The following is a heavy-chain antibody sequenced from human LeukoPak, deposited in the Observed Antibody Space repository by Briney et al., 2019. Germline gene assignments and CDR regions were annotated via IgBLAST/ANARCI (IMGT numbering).Heavy chain of an antibody. CDR2: IYNSGST. CDR3: ACYGDYFSGYYYGMDV. D-gene: IGHD4-17*01. J-gene: IGHJ6*02. CDR1: GGSISSGDYY. Sequence: SETLSLTCTVSGGSISSGDYYWSWIRQPPGKGLEWIGYIYNSGSTYYNPSLKSRVTISVDTSKNQFSLKLSSVTAADTAVYYCACYGDYFSGYYYGMDVWGQGTTVIVSS. V-gene: IGHV4-30-4*08.